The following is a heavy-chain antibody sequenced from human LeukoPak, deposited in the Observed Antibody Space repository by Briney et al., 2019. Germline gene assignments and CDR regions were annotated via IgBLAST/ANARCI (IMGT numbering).Heavy chain of an antibody. CDR2: ISGYNGNT. V-gene: IGHV1-18*04. CDR3: GRDYDYGTSAPYKFGIDV. CDR1: GYTLTKYG. Sequence: ASVKLSSEASGYTLTKYGISWVRQAPGQGPEWMGWISGYNGNTNYAQKSQGRVTMPPDTSTSTAYMELRDLKSDDTAVYYCGRDYDYGTSAPYKFGIDVWGQGNTVTVSS. J-gene: IGHJ6*02. D-gene: IGHD4/OR15-4a*01.